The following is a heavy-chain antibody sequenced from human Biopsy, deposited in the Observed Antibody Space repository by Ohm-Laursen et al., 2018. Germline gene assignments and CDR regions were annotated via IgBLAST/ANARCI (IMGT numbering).Heavy chain of an antibody. J-gene: IGHJ6*02. CDR2: IYYTGKT. CDR1: GGFMSDHY. D-gene: IGHD6-19*01. CDR3: GRVWLWRGYGMDV. V-gene: IGHV4-59*11. Sequence: TLSLTCTVSGGFMSDHYWSWLRQTPGKGLEWLGYIYYTGKTTYNPSLESRITISVDTSKNKFSLQLDSMTAADTAVYYCGRVWLWRGYGMDVWGQGTTVTVSS.